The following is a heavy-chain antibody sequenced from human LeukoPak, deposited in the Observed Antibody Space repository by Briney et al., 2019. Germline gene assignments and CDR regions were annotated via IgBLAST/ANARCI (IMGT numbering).Heavy chain of an antibody. J-gene: IGHJ4*02. Sequence: GRSLRLSCAASGFTFSSYAMHWVRQAPGKGLEWVAVISYDGSNKYYADSVKGRFTISRDNSKNTLYLQMNSLRAEDTAVYYCARAPVRLLVDYWGQGTLVTVSS. CDR1: GFTFSSYA. V-gene: IGHV3-30-3*01. CDR2: ISYDGSNK. CDR3: ARAPVRLLVDY. D-gene: IGHD2-15*01.